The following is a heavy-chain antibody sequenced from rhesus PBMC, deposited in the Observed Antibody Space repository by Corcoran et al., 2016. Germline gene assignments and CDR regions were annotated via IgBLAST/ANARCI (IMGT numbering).Heavy chain of an antibody. J-gene: IGHJ3*01. D-gene: IGHD6-31*01. Sequence: VEQLVESGGALVQPGASLRLSCAASEFTFSSYEMHWVRQAPGPGLEWVSAISIGGGKYYPDAGKGRFTISRDNAKNSLYLQMNSLRAEDTAVYYCARGSGIAAAADAFDFWGQGLRVTVSS. CDR1: EFTFSSYE. V-gene: IGHV3-132*02. CDR2: ISIGGGK. CDR3: ARGSGIAAAADAFDF.